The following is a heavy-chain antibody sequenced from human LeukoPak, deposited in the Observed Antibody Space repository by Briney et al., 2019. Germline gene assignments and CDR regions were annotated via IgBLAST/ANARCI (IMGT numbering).Heavy chain of an antibody. CDR3: AREAISGWTDH. J-gene: IGHJ5*02. D-gene: IGHD6-19*01. V-gene: IGHV3-30-3*01. CDR2: ISYDERNI. Sequence: GSLRLSCAASGFTFSSYTMNWLRQAPGKGLEWVAVISYDERNIFYGDSVKGRFTISRDNSKDTVYLQINRLRTEDTAVYYCAREAISGWTDHWGQGTLVTVSS. CDR1: GFTFSSYT.